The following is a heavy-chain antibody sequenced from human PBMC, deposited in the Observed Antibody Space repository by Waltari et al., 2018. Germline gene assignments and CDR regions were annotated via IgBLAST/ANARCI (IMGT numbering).Heavy chain of an antibody. CDR2: IYYSGST. CDR1: GGSISSGDYY. Sequence: QLQLQESGPGLVKPSQTLSLTCTVSGGSISSGDYYWSWIRQPPGKGLEWIGYIYYSGSTYSNPALKSRVTISVDTSKNQFSLKLSSVTAADTAVYNCARDGFAGDYGDYGGAFDIWGQGTMVTVSS. D-gene: IGHD4-17*01. CDR3: ARDGFAGDYGDYGGAFDI. J-gene: IGHJ3*02. V-gene: IGHV4-30-4*08.